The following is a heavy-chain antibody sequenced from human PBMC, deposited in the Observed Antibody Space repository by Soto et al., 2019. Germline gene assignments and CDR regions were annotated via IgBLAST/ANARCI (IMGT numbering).Heavy chain of an antibody. J-gene: IGHJ4*02. D-gene: IGHD6-19*01. V-gene: IGHV4-59*08. CDR3: ARLYRYSSGWSPYDY. CDR2: IYYSGTT. Sequence: QVQLQESGPGLVKPSETLSLTCTVSGGSISSYYWSWIRQPPGKGLEWIGYIYYSGTTNYNPSLTSRVSITVDTSKNQFSLKLSSVTAADTAVYYCARLYRYSSGWSPYDYWGQGTLVTVSS. CDR1: GGSISSYY.